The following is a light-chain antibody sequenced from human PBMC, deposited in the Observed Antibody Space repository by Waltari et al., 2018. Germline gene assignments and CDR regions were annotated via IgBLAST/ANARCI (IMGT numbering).Light chain of an antibody. CDR1: RSNIGSNF. Sequence: QSVLTQPPSASGTPGQRATISCSGRRSNIGSNFVYWYQQLPGTAPKLLIYRKKQRPSGVPDRFSGSKSGTSASLAISGLRSEDEADYYCATWDDSLSAWVFGGGTKLTVL. V-gene: IGLV1-47*01. J-gene: IGLJ3*02. CDR2: RKK. CDR3: ATWDDSLSAWV.